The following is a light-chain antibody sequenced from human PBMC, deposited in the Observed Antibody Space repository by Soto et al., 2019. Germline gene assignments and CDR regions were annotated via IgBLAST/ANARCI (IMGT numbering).Light chain of an antibody. CDR2: GAS. CDR1: QSVSSSY. CDR3: QQYGSSPLT. Sequence: EIGLTQSPGTLSLSPGERATLSCRASQSVSSSYLAWYQQKPGQAPRLLIYGASSRATGIPDRFSGSRSGTDFTLTISRLEPEDFAVYYCQQYGSSPLTFGPGTKVDIK. J-gene: IGKJ3*01. V-gene: IGKV3-20*01.